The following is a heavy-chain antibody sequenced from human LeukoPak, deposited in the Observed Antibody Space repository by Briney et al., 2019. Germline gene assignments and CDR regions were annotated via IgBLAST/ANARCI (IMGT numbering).Heavy chain of an antibody. D-gene: IGHD6-19*01. J-gene: IGHJ1*01. V-gene: IGHV1-18*01. CDR3: ARVLGSSGWSPTQYFQH. CDR1: GYTFTIYG. Sequence: ASVKVSCKASGYTFTIYGISWVRQAPGQGLEWMGWMSADSGNTNYAQNFHGRLTLTTDTSTSTVYMELRSLRSNDTAVYYCARVLGSSGWSPTQYFQHWGQGTLVTVSS. CDR2: MSADSGNT.